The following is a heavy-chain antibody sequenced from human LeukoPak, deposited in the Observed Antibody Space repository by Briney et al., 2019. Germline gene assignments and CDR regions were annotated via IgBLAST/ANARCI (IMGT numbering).Heavy chain of an antibody. CDR3: ARVGCSGGSCYPIEAFDI. CDR2: INAGNGNT. V-gene: IGHV1-3*01. J-gene: IGHJ3*02. D-gene: IGHD2-15*01. Sequence: ASVKVSCKASGYTFTSYAMHWVRQAPGQRLEWMGWINAGNGNTKYSQKFQGRATITRDTSASTAYMELSSLRSEDTAVYYCARVGCSGGSCYPIEAFDIWGQGTMVTVSS. CDR1: GYTFTSYA.